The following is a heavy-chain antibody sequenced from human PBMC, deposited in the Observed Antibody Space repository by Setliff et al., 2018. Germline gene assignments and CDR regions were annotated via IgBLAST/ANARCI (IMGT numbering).Heavy chain of an antibody. Sequence: GASVKVSCKTSGYTFTNYGITWVRQAPGQGLEWMGWISNYNTNTNYAQKLQGRVAMTTDTSTSTAYMELRSLRSDDSAVYYCARINFYVSSGHYYAPDYWGQGTLVTVS. V-gene: IGHV1-18*01. CDR2: ISNYNTNT. CDR3: ARINFYVSSGHYYAPDY. J-gene: IGHJ4*02. D-gene: IGHD3-22*01. CDR1: GYTFTNYG.